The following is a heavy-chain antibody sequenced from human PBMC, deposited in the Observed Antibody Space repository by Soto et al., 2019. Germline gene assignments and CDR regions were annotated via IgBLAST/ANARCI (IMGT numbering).Heavy chain of an antibody. CDR3: AAGGGLPRYY. J-gene: IGHJ4*02. CDR1: GGSISRGGYS. CDR2: IYHSGST. V-gene: IGHV4-30-2*01. D-gene: IGHD5-12*01. Sequence: PSDTLSLTCAVSGGSISRGGYSWSWIRQPPGKGLEWIGYIYHSGSTYYNPSLKSRVTISVDRSKNQFSLKLSSVTAADTAVYYCAAGGGLPRYYWGQGTLVTV.